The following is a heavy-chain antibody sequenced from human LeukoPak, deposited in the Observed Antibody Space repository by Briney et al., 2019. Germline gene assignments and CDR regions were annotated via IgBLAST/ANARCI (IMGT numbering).Heavy chain of an antibody. D-gene: IGHD6-13*01. CDR2: IGGGTGST. J-gene: IGHJ4*02. V-gene: IGHV3-23*01. Sequence: GGSLRLSCAASGFTFNSYAMSWVRQAPGKGLEWVSVIGGGTGSTYCADSVKGRFTISRDNSKNTLYLQMNSLRAEDTAIYYCASGDSSSWYSFDYRGQGTLVTVSS. CDR3: ASGDSSSWYSFDY. CDR1: GFTFNSYA.